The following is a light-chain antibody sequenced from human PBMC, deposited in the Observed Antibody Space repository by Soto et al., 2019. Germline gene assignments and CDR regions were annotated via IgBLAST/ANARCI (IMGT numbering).Light chain of an antibody. CDR3: QHLRTYPFS. CDR2: PAS. CDR1: QDISTS. J-gene: IGKJ2*03. V-gene: IGKV1-9*01. Sequence: DIQLTQSPSFLSASVGDRVPVSCRASQDISTSLAWFQQKAGKVPQLLVYPASILQDGVPSRFSGSGSGTYFTLTINSLQAEDFATYYCQHLRTYPFSFGQGTKLDIK.